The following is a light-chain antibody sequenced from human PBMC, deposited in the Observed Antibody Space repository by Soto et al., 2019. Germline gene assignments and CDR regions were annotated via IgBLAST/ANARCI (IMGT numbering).Light chain of an antibody. J-gene: IGKJ2*01. V-gene: IGKV1-5*03. Sequence: DIQMTQSPSTLSASVGDRVTITCRASQSISSWLAWYQQKPGKAPKLLIYKASSLESGVPSRFSGRGSGTEITITITSLQPDDFATYYCQQYNSYPYTFGQGTKLEIK. CDR3: QQYNSYPYT. CDR2: KAS. CDR1: QSISSW.